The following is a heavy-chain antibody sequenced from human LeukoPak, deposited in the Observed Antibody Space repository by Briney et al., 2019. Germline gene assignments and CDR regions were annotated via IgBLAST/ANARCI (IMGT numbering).Heavy chain of an antibody. CDR2: IYYSGST. V-gene: IGHV4-31*03. Sequence: PSETLSLTCTVSGGSISSGGYYWSWIRQHPGKGLEWIGYIYYSGSTYYNPSLKSRVTISVDTSKNQFSLKLSSVTAVDTAVYYCASSQPGRRGFDYWGQGTLVTVSS. D-gene: IGHD1-14*01. CDR3: ASSQPGRRGFDY. J-gene: IGHJ4*02. CDR1: GGSISSGGYY.